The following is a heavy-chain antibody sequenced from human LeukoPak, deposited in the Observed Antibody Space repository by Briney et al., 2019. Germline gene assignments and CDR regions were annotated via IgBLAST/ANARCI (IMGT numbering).Heavy chain of an antibody. J-gene: IGHJ4*02. CDR1: GYSFTSYW. CDR2: IYPGDSDT. Sequence: GESLKISCKGSGYSFTSYWIGWVRQMPGKGLEWMGIIYPGDSDTRYSPSFQGHVTISADKSISTAYLQWSSLKASDTAMYYCARFSYYDSSGLPRTYFDYWGQGTLVTVSS. CDR3: ARFSYYDSSGLPRTYFDY. D-gene: IGHD3-22*01. V-gene: IGHV5-51*03.